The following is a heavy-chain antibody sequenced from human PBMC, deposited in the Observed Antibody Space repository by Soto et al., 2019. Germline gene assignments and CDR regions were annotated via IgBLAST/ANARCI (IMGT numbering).Heavy chain of an antibody. CDR1: GFTFSSYA. D-gene: IGHD1-26*01. V-gene: IGHV3-30-3*01. J-gene: IGHJ4*02. Sequence: HPGGSLRLSCAASGFTFSSYAMHWVRQAPGKGLEWVAVISYDGSNKYYADSVKGRFTISRDNSKNTLYLQMNSLRAEDTALFYCARVYSGSYFSFDYWGQGTLVTVSS. CDR3: ARVYSGSYFSFDY. CDR2: ISYDGSNK.